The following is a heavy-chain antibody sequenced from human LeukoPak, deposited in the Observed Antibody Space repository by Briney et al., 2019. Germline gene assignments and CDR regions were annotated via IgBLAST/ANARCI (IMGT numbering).Heavy chain of an antibody. D-gene: IGHD2-15*01. J-gene: IGHJ4*02. CDR3: ARALRSASVDFDY. CDR1: GYSFTSYW. V-gene: IGHV5-51*01. Sequence: GESLKISCKGSGYSFTSYWIAWVRQMPGKGLEWMGIIYPGDSDTRYSPSFQGQVTISADKSISTAYLQWSSLKASDTAMYYCARALRSASVDFDYWGQGNLVTVSS. CDR2: IYPGDSDT.